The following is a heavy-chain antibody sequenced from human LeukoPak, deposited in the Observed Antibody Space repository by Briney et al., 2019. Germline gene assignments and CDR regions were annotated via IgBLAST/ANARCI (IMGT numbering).Heavy chain of an antibody. V-gene: IGHV4-39*01. Sequence: PSETLSLTCSVSGGFVTSQEYYWAWIRQPPGRGLEWIGAAFYGGSTHYNPSLKSRATISVDTSQNQFSLKLTSVTAADTAAFYCAAYDVSTGRPLDPWGQGTLVTVSS. CDR3: AAYDVSTGRPLDP. CDR2: AFYGGST. CDR1: GGFVTSQEYY. D-gene: IGHD3/OR15-3a*01. J-gene: IGHJ5*02.